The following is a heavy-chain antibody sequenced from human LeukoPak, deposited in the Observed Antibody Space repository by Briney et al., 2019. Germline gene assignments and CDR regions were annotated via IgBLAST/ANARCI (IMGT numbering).Heavy chain of an antibody. J-gene: IGHJ4*02. Sequence: SGGSLRLSCAASGFTFSSYEMNWVRQAPGKGLEWVSYISSSGSTIYYADSVKGRFTISRDNAKNSLYLQMNSLRAEDTALYYCARVGGQEMATMEFDYWGQGTLVTVSS. CDR2: ISSSGSTI. CDR1: GFTFSSYE. CDR3: ARVGGQEMATMEFDY. V-gene: IGHV3-48*03. D-gene: IGHD5-24*01.